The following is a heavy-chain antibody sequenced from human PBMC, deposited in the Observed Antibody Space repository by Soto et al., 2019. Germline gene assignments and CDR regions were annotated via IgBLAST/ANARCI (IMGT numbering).Heavy chain of an antibody. V-gene: IGHV3-23*01. Sequence: GGSLRLSCAASGFTFSIYAMSWVRQAPGKGLDWISAISGSGGSTYHADSVKGRFAISRDNSKNTLYLQVNSLRAEDTAVYYCAKGSASGSPYYFDYWGQGTLVTVSS. CDR1: GFTFSIYA. J-gene: IGHJ4*02. CDR2: ISGSGGST. D-gene: IGHD6-25*01. CDR3: AKGSASGSPYYFDY.